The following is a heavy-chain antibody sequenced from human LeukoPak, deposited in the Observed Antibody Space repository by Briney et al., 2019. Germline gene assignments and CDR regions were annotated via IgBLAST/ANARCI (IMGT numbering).Heavy chain of an antibody. CDR2: TSYRSKWYN. Sequence: SQTLSLTCAISGDSVSSNSATWNWVRQSPSRGLEWLGRTSYRSKWYNDYAVSVKSRITINPDTSKNQFSLQLNSVTPEDTAVYYCARGNSDFRAFDIWGQGTMVTVSS. J-gene: IGHJ3*02. V-gene: IGHV6-1*01. D-gene: IGHD1-26*01. CDR1: GDSVSSNSAT. CDR3: ARGNSDFRAFDI.